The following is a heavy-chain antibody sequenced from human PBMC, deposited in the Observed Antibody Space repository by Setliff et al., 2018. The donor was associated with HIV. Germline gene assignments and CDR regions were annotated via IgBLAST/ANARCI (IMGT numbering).Heavy chain of an antibody. D-gene: IGHD2-2*01. CDR2: IYHSGNT. J-gene: IGHJ3*01. V-gene: IGHV4-31*03. CDR3: ARRGYCSSTRCSYAFDL. CDR1: GGSMSSGDYY. Sequence: PSETLSLTCSVSGGSMSSGDYYWSWIRQHPGKGLEWIGYIYHSGNTYYNPSLKSRGTISVDTSKNQFSLKLSSVTAADTAMYYCARRGYCSSTRCSYAFDLWGPGTMVTVSS.